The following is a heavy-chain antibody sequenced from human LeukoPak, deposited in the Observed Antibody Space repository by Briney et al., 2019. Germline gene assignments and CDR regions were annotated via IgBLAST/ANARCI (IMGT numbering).Heavy chain of an antibody. CDR3: ARGGLVRGSIDSLIAFDF. CDR2: IYYRSTWYS. CDR1: GDSVSRKSAG. D-gene: IGHD3-10*01. V-gene: IGHV6-1*01. Sequence: SQTLSLTCAISGDSVSRKSAGWNWIRQSPSRGLEWLGRIYYRSTWYSDFLTSRITISPDTYKNQFSLHLESVTPEDTAVYYCARGGLVRGSIDSLIAFDFWGQGTVVTVSS. J-gene: IGHJ3*01.